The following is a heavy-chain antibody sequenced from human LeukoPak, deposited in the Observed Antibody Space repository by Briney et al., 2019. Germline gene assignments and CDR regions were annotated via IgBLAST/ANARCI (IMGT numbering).Heavy chain of an antibody. J-gene: IGHJ3*02. D-gene: IGHD3-3*01. V-gene: IGHV3-48*01. CDR1: GSTFSSYS. CDR2: ISSSSSTI. Sequence: GGSLRLSRAASGSTFSSYSMNWVRQAPGKGLEWVSYISSSSSTIYYADSVKGRFTNSRDNAKNSLYLQMNSLRAEDTAVYYCARDKHYDFWSGYYTYGDAFDIWGQGTMVTVSS. CDR3: ARDKHYDFWSGYYTYGDAFDI.